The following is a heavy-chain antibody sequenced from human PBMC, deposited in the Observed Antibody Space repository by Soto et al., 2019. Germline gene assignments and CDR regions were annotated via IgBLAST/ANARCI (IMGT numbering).Heavy chain of an antibody. CDR1: GFTFSSYD. CDR3: AKESTVGSPGDYFDS. J-gene: IGHJ4*02. V-gene: IGHV3-23*01. D-gene: IGHD1-26*01. CDR2: IGVYANT. Sequence: LRLSCAASGFTFSSYDMNWVRQAPGKGLEWVSAIGVYANTYYADSVKGRFTISRDDSRNTVHLQLNSLRVDDTAVYYCAKESTVGSPGDYFDSWGQGTLVTVSS.